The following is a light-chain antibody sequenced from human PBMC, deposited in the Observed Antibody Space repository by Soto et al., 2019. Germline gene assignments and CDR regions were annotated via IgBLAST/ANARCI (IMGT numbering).Light chain of an antibody. J-gene: IGLJ3*02. CDR2: DVS. Sequence: QSALTQPRSVSGSPGQSVTISCTGTNSDIGGCNYVYWYQQHPGKAPKVMIYDVSRRPSGVPDRFSGSKSGNSASLTISGLQAEDEADYFCCSYAGTATVWVFGGGTQLTVL. CDR3: CSYAGTATVWV. CDR1: NSDIGGCNY. V-gene: IGLV2-11*01.